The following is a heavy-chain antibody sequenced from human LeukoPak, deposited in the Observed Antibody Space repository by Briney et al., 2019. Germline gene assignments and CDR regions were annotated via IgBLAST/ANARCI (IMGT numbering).Heavy chain of an antibody. Sequence: SETLSLTCTVSGGSISSGSYYWSWIRQPAGKGLEWIGRIYTSGSTNYNPSLKSRVTISVDTSKNQFFLKLSSVTAADTAVYYCARLVVVPAAIYYYYMDVWGKGTTVTVSS. CDR3: ARLVVVPAAIYYYYMDV. CDR2: IYTSGST. J-gene: IGHJ6*03. D-gene: IGHD2-2*01. V-gene: IGHV4-61*02. CDR1: GGSISSGSYY.